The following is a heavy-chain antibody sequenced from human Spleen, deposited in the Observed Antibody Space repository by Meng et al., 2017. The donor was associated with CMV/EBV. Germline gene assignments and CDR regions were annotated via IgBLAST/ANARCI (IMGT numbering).Heavy chain of an antibody. Sequence: GSISSSNLWTWVRQVPGKGLEWIGEIYHSGSTNYNPSLKSRVTISVDKFKNQFSLKLSSVTAADTAVYFCARYYGSGTYSDRYYFDYWGQGTLVTVSS. V-gene: IGHV4-4*01. CDR2: IYHSGST. CDR1: GSISSSNL. D-gene: IGHD3-10*01. CDR3: ARYYGSGTYSDRYYFDY. J-gene: IGHJ4*02.